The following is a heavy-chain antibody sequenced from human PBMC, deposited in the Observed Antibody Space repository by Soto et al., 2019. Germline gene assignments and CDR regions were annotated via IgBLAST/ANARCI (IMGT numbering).Heavy chain of an antibody. CDR2: IIPIFGTA. D-gene: IGHD3-22*01. CDR1: GGTFSSYA. V-gene: IGHV1-69*01. CDR3: ARDRGDYYDSSGLFDY. Sequence: QVQLVQSGAEVKKPGSSVKVSCKASGGTFSSYAISWVRQAPGQGLEWMGGIIPIFGTANYAQKFQGRVTIPGDESTGRAYMELSSLISGNTAVYYCARDRGDYYDSSGLFDYWGQGTLVTVSS. J-gene: IGHJ4*02.